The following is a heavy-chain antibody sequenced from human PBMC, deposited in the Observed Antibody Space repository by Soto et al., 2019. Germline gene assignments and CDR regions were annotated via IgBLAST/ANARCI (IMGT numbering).Heavy chain of an antibody. V-gene: IGHV4-31*03. CDR2: IYYSGST. CDR1: GGSISSGGYY. J-gene: IGHJ6*02. Sequence: LSLTCTVSGGSISSGGYYWSWSRQHPGKGLEWIGYIYYSGSTYYNPSLKSRVTISVDTSKNQFSLKLSSVTAADTAVYYCAGTYYDFWSGPRPHYYYYGMDVWGQGTTVTVSS. CDR3: AGTYYDFWSGPRPHYYYYGMDV. D-gene: IGHD3-3*01.